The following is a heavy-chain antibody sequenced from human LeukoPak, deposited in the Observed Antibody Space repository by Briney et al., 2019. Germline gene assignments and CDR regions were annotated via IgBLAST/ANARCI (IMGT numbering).Heavy chain of an antibody. CDR3: ARDPWDYGTTPDY. CDR1: GYTFTGYY. V-gene: IGHV1-8*02. J-gene: IGHJ4*02. D-gene: IGHD1-7*01. Sequence: EASVKVSCKASGYTFTGYYMHWVRQATGQGLEWMGWMNPNSGNTGYARKFQGRVTMTRNTSISTAYMELSSLRSEDTAVYYCARDPWDYGTTPDYWGQGTLVTVSS. CDR2: MNPNSGNT.